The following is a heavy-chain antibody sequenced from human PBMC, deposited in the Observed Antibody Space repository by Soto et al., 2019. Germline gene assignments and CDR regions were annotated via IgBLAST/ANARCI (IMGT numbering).Heavy chain of an antibody. CDR1: EFTFTYAW. J-gene: IGHJ4*02. V-gene: IGHV3-15*07. Sequence: EVQLVESGGDLVKPGGSLRLSCAASEFTFTYAWMNWVRQAPGKGLEWVGRIKSKTDGGTTDYAAPVKGRFTISRDESQNTLYLQMNSLKTEDTAVYYCTSLYYGHWGQGTLVTVSS. CDR2: IKSKTDGGTT. D-gene: IGHD3-16*02. CDR3: TSLYYGH.